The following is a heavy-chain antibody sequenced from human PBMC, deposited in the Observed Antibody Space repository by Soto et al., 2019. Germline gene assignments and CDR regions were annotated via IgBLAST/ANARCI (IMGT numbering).Heavy chain of an antibody. CDR2: IRSKANTYAT. J-gene: IGHJ6*02. CDR1: GFSFTGSA. D-gene: IGHD3-22*01. Sequence: GGSLRLSCAASGFSFTGSAIHWVRQASGKGLEWVGRIRSKANTYATAYAASVKGRFTISRDDSKNTAYLQMNSLKTEDTAVYYCTFLFNYDRGGTREGYFYGVDVWGQGTTVTVSS. CDR3: TFLFNYDRGGTREGYFYGVDV. V-gene: IGHV3-73*01.